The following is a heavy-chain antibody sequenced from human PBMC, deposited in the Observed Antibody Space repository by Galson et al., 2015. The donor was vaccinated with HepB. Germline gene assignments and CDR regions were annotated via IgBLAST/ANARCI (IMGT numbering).Heavy chain of an antibody. D-gene: IGHD5-24*01. J-gene: IGHJ5*02. CDR2: IYSGGYT. V-gene: IGHV3-53*04. Sequence: SLRLSCAASGFTVSNNYMSWLRQAPGKGPEWVALIYSGGYTYYADSVKGRFTISRHNSKNTLYLQMNRLRGEDPAVYYCARVARDGLDPWGQGTLVTVSS. CDR1: GFTVSNNY. CDR3: ARVARDGLDP.